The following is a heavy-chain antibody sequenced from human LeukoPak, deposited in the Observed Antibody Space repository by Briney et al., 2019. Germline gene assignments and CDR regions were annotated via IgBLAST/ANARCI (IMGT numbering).Heavy chain of an antibody. J-gene: IGHJ4*02. Sequence: KTGGSLRLSCAASGFTFSSYSMNWVRQAPGKGLEWVSSISSSSSYIYYAGSVKGRFTISRDNAKNSLYLQMNSLRAEDTAVYYRARDSEGSSWAYYFDYWGQGTLVTVSS. CDR2: ISSSSSYI. D-gene: IGHD6-13*01. CDR1: GFTFSSYS. V-gene: IGHV3-21*01. CDR3: ARDSEGSSWAYYFDY.